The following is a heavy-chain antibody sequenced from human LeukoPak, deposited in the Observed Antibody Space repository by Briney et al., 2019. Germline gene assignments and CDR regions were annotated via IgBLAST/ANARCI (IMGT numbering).Heavy chain of an antibody. CDR2: INPNSGGT. CDR1: GYTFTGYY. Sequence: ASVKVSCTASGYTFTGYYMHWVRQAPGQGLEWMGRINPNSGGTNYAQKFQGRVTMTRDTFINTAYMELTRLRSDDTAVYYCARKASSTYDYWGQGSLVTVSS. J-gene: IGHJ4*02. CDR3: ARKASSTYDY. V-gene: IGHV1-2*06. D-gene: IGHD2-2*01.